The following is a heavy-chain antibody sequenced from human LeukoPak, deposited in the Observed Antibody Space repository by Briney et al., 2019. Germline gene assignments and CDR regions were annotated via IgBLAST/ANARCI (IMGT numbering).Heavy chain of an antibody. V-gene: IGHV1-18*01. J-gene: IGHJ4*02. D-gene: IGHD4-17*01. Sequence: ASVKVSCKASGYTFTNFGISWVRQAPGQGLEWMGWISAYNANTNYAQRLQGRVTMTTDTSTSTAYMELRSLGSDDTAVYYCARDRDYGDYNTQDLFVYWGQGTLVTVSS. CDR1: GYTFTNFG. CDR2: ISAYNANT. CDR3: ARDRDYGDYNTQDLFVY.